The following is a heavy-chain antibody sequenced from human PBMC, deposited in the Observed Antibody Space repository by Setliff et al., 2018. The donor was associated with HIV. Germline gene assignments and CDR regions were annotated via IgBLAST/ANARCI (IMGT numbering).Heavy chain of an antibody. CDR1: GGSFSGYF. V-gene: IGHV4-39*01. D-gene: IGHD3-22*01. CDR3: ARLRITMMVHH. CDR2: IYYSGST. Sequence: PSETLSPTCAVYGGSFSGYFWAWIRQPPGKGLEWIGSIYYSGSTYYNPSLKSRVTISVDTSKNQFSLKLSSVTAADTAVYYCARLRITMMVHHWGQGTLVTVSS. J-gene: IGHJ1*01.